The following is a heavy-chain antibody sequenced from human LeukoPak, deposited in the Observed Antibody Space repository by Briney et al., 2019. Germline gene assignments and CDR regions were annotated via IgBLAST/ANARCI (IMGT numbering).Heavy chain of an antibody. V-gene: IGHV3-7*01. CDR2: IKQDGSEK. CDR1: EFTFNNYW. CDR3: AKRAAGSLFDY. Sequence: GGSLRLSCAASEFTFNNYWMSWVRQAPGKGLEWVANIKQDGSEKYYVDSVKGRFTISRDNAKNSLYLQMNSLRAEDTAVYYCAKRAAGSLFDYWGQGTLVTVSS. J-gene: IGHJ4*02. D-gene: IGHD6-13*01.